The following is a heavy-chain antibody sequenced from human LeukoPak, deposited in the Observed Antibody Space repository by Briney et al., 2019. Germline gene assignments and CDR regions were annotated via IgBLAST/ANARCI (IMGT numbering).Heavy chain of an antibody. CDR2: ISSSSSYI. V-gene: IGHV3-21*01. J-gene: IGHJ4*02. Sequence: PGGSLRLSCAASGFTFSSYSMNWVRQAPGKGLEWVSSISSSSSYIYYADSVKGRFTISRDNAKNSLYLQMNSLRAEDTAVYYCARGVFGDETLFDYWGQGTLVTVSS. CDR1: GFTFSSYS. D-gene: IGHD3-3*01. CDR3: ARGVFGDETLFDY.